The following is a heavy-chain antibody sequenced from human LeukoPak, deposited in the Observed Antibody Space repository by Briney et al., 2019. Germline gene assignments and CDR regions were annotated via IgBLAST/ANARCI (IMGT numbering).Heavy chain of an antibody. V-gene: IGHV4-59*01. D-gene: IGHD3/OR15-3a*01. Sequence: PSETLSLTCNVSGDATTGYYWSWMRQPPGKRLEWIGYVYDSGTTDYDTDYNPSLKSRVTISIDTSKNQFSLKLTSVTPADTAVYYCVREWKWSGPFEMWGQGTIVTVSS. CDR1: GDATTGYY. CDR3: VREWKWSGPFEM. CDR2: VYDSGTT. J-gene: IGHJ3*02.